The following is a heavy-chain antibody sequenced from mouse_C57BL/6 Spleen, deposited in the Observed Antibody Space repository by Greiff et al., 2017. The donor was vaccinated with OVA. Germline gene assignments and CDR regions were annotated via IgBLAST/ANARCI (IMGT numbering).Heavy chain of an antibody. V-gene: IGHV1-18*01. CDR2: INPSNGGT. Sequence: EVHLEQSGPELVKPGASVKIPCKASGYTFTGYKMDWVKQSPGKGLEWIGDINPSNGGTIYTQKFKGKATLTVDTSSSTAYMELRSLTSEYTAVYYCERSDRGLLTKSLFDYWGQGTTLTVSS. D-gene: IGHD2-3*01. J-gene: IGHJ2*01. CDR3: ERSDRGLLTKSLFDY. CDR1: GYTFTGYK.